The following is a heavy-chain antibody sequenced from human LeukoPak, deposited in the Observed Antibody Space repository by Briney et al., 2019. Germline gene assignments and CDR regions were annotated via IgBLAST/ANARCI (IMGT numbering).Heavy chain of an antibody. J-gene: IGHJ4*02. CDR3: ARVLDYYGSGTRDFDY. CDR1: GYSISIGYY. CDR2: MYHSGST. Sequence: PSETLSLTCTVSGYSISIGYYWGWIRQPPGKGLEWIGSMYHSGSTYYNPSLKSRVTMSADTSKNQFSLKLNSVTAADTAVYYCARVLDYYGSGTRDFDYWGQGILVTVSS. V-gene: IGHV4-38-2*02. D-gene: IGHD3-10*01.